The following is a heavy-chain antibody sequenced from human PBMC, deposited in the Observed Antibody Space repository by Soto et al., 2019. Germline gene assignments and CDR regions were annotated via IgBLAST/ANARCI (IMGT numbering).Heavy chain of an antibody. CDR3: AKEIAVAGTPYFDY. D-gene: IGHD6-19*01. CDR2: ISGGGAAT. CDR1: GFPFSSYA. J-gene: IGHJ4*02. Sequence: GGSLTLSCAAAGFPFSSYAMIWVRQAPGKGLEWVSAISGGGAATYYADFVKGRFTISRDNSKNTLYLQMNSLRAEDTAIYYCAKEIAVAGTPYFDYWGQGTLVTVSS. V-gene: IGHV3-23*01.